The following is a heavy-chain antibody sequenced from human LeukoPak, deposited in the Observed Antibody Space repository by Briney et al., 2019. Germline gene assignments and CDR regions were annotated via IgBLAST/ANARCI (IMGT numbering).Heavy chain of an antibody. CDR2: VSAGHHA. D-gene: IGHD2-21*02. J-gene: IGHJ4*02. CDR3: ARDLEGERLAVTGTAADY. CDR1: GFTLGGHD. Sequence: PGGSLRLSWTASGFTLGGHDMHWVRQTTGDGLEWVAAVSAGHHAFYADSVKGRFTISRDNPKNTLYLQMNSLRAEDTAVYYCARDLEGERLAVTGTAADYWGQGTTVTVSS. V-gene: IGHV3-13*01.